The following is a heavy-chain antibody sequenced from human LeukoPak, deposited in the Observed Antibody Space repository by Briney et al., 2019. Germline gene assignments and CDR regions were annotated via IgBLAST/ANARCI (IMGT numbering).Heavy chain of an antibody. J-gene: IGHJ3*02. CDR2: INPNSGGT. CDR3: ARDYYDSSGFGAFDI. CDR1: GYTFTAYY. D-gene: IGHD3-22*01. V-gene: IGHV1-2*02. Sequence: GASVKVSCKASGYTFTAYYMHWVRQAPGQGLEWMGWINPNSGGTNYAQKFQGRVTMTRDTSISTAYMELSRLRSDDTAVYYCARDYYDSSGFGAFDIWGQGTMVTVSP.